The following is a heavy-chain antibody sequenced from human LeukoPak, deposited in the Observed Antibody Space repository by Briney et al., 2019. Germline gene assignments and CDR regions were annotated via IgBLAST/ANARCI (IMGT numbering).Heavy chain of an antibody. J-gene: IGHJ4*02. CDR3: ARMSGSRLPGY. V-gene: IGHV3-9*01. CDR2: ISWNSGSI. D-gene: IGHD3-3*01. CDR1: GFIFNNYA. Sequence: QTGGSLRLSCAGCGFIFNNYAMHWVGQPRGKGLEGVLGISWNSGSIDYADSVKGRFTISRDNAKNSLYLQMNSLRVEDTAVYYCARMSGSRLPGYWGQGTLVTVSS.